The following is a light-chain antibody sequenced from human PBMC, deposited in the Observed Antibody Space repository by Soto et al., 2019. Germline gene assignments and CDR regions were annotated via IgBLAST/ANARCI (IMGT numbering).Light chain of an antibody. CDR1: QSVSSY. CDR2: AAS. J-gene: IGKJ5*01. V-gene: IGKV3-11*01. CDR3: QQRSSWPPIT. Sequence: EIVLTQSPATLSLSPGERATLSCRASQSVSSYLAWYQQKPGQAPRLLMYAASNRATGIPARFSGSGSGTDFTLTISSLEPEDFAVYYCQQRSSWPPITFGQGTRLEIK.